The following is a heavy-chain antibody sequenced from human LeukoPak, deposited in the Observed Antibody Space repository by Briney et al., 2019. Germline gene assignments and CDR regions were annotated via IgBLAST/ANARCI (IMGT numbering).Heavy chain of an antibody. D-gene: IGHD3-9*01. V-gene: IGHV3-7*01. Sequence: PGGSLRLSCAPYAFIYSICWMSWVRQPPGGRLEWVANIKQDGSEKYYVASVKGRFTISRDHAKNSLYLQMNGLKAEDTAVYYCARDRLRYFDWSYWGQGTLVTVSS. CDR1: AFIYSICW. J-gene: IGHJ4*02. CDR3: ARDRLRYFDWSY. CDR2: IKQDGSEK.